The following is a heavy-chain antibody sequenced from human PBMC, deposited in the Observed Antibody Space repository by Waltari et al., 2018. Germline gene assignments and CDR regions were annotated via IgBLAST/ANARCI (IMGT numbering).Heavy chain of an antibody. Sequence: EVQLVESGGGLVQPGRSLRLSCAASGFTFDDYAMHWVRQAPGKGLEWVSGISWNSGSIGYADSVKGRFTISRDNAKNSLYLQMNSLRAEDTAVYYCANDFDYYDSSGYAYYFDYWGQGTLVTVSS. CDR1: GFTFDDYA. V-gene: IGHV3-9*01. D-gene: IGHD3-22*01. CDR3: ANDFDYYDSSGYAYYFDY. J-gene: IGHJ4*02. CDR2: ISWNSGSI.